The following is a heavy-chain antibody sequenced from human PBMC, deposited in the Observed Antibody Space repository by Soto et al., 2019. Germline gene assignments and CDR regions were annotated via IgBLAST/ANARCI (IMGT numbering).Heavy chain of an antibody. D-gene: IGHD4-17*01. V-gene: IGHV4-4*02. Sequence: QVQLHESGPGLVKPSDTLSLTCSVSGDSLSTGNWWTWVRQSPGKGLQWIGQIYHVGTTNYNPALKSRVSFSVDKSKNPFSLKLTSMTAADTAVYYCARASYGLGFFDYWGQGTLVAVSS. CDR2: IYHVGTT. CDR1: GDSLSTGNW. CDR3: ARASYGLGFFDY. J-gene: IGHJ4*02.